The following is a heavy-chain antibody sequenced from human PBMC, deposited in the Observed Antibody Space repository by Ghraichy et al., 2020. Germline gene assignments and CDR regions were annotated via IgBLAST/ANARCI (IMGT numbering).Heavy chain of an antibody. D-gene: IGHD3-3*01. V-gene: IGHV3-48*02. Sequence: GGSLRLSCAASGFVFTDYAMNWVRLSPRKGLEWLSSISDSGTTTHYVDFVKGRFTVSRDNAKNSMYLQMNNLRDEDTAFYYCARSKDFWSTIDYWDQGALVTVAS. CDR2: ISDSGTTT. CDR1: GFVFTDYA. CDR3: ARSKDFWSTIDY. J-gene: IGHJ4*02.